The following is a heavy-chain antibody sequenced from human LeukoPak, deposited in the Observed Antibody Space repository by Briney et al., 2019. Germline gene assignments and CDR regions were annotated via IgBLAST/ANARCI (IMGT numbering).Heavy chain of an antibody. Sequence: SVKVSCRASGGTLTMYAINWVRQAPGQGLEWMGRLLPILHISNFAQNFHGRVTFTADKSTSTSCMELSSLRSEDTAVYYCASAHTATDGLDVWGQGTTVTVSS. V-gene: IGHV1-69*04. D-gene: IGHD5-12*01. CDR2: LLPILHIS. J-gene: IGHJ6*02. CDR1: GGTLTMYA. CDR3: ASAHTATDGLDV.